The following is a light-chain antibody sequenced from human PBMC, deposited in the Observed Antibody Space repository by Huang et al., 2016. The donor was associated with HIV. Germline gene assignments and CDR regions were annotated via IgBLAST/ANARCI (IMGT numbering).Light chain of an antibody. Sequence: IVMTQTPLSLSDTPGQPATISCKSNQSLLHSDGKTYLYWYLQRPGQSPQLLIYDVSSRFSGVPDRFRGSGSGTDFTLKISRVEAGDVGIYYCMQSTHLRTFGQGTKLEIK. CDR1: QSLLHSDGKTY. CDR2: DVS. CDR3: MQSTHLRT. J-gene: IGKJ2*02. V-gene: IGKV2-29*02.